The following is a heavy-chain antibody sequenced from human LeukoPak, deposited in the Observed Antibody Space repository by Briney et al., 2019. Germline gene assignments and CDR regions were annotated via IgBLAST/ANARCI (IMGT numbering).Heavy chain of an antibody. V-gene: IGHV3-7*01. CDR2: IKQDGSEK. CDR1: GFTVSSNY. J-gene: IGHJ4*02. CDR3: ARDYSNFDY. Sequence: PGGSLRLSCAASGFTVSSNYMSWVRQAPGKGLEWVANIKQDGSEKYYADSVKGRFTISRDNAKNSLYLQMNSLRAEDTAVYYCARDYSNFDYWGQGTLVTVSS. D-gene: IGHD2-15*01.